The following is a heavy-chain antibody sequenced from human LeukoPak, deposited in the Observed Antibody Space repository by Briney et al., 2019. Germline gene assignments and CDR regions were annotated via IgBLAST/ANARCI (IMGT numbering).Heavy chain of an antibody. CDR3: AKDLSWGEYGSGSYYDY. CDR1: GFTFSSYA. D-gene: IGHD3-10*01. Sequence: GGSLRLSCAASGFTFSSYAMSWVRQAPGKGLEWVSAISGSGGSTYYADSVKGRFTISRDNSKNTLYLQMSSLRAEDTAVYYCAKDLSWGEYGSGSYYDYWGQGTLVTVSS. CDR2: ISGSGGST. J-gene: IGHJ4*02. V-gene: IGHV3-23*01.